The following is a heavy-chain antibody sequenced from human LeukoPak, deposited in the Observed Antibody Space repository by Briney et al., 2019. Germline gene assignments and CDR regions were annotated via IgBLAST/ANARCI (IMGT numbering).Heavy chain of an antibody. J-gene: IGHJ4*02. CDR2: IYYTGST. D-gene: IGHD3-3*01. CDR1: SGSITSYY. CDR3: ARVGSGYSTFYFDY. Sequence: PSETLSLTCTVSSGSITSYYWTWIRQPPGKGLEWIGSIYYTGSTNYSPSLKGRVTILVGTSKNQFSLKMNSVTAADTALYYCARVGSGYSTFYFDYWGQGLLVTVSS. V-gene: IGHV4-59*01.